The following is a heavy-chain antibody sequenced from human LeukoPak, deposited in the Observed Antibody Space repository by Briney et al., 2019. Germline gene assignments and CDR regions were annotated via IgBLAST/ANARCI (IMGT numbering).Heavy chain of an antibody. V-gene: IGHV4-39*01. Sequence: PSETLSLTCTVSGGSIISSSYSWGWIRQPPGKGLEWIGSIYHSGSTYYNPSLKSRVTISIDTSKNQFSLKLSSVIAADTSVYSCARQRSGSGWYHYFDYWGQGTLVTVSS. CDR1: GGSIISSSYS. D-gene: IGHD6-19*01. CDR2: IYHSGST. CDR3: ARQRSGSGWYHYFDY. J-gene: IGHJ4*02.